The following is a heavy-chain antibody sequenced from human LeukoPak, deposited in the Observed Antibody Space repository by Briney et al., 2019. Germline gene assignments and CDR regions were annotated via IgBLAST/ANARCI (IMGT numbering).Heavy chain of an antibody. CDR3: AKEYYYDSSGYLKPFRPLDP. J-gene: IGHJ5*02. CDR1: GVTLRSYG. Sequence: GGSLRLSCAVSGVTLRSYGMHWVRQAPGKGLEWVALISSDGNDKLYGDSVRGRFTISRDNAKNSLYLQMNSLRAEDTALYYCAKEYYYDSSGYLKPFRPLDPWGQGTLVTVSS. V-gene: IGHV3-30*18. D-gene: IGHD3-22*01. CDR2: ISSDGNDK.